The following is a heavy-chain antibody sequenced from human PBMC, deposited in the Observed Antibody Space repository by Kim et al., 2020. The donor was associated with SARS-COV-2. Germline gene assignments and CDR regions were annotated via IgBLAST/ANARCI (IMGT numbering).Heavy chain of an antibody. J-gene: IGHJ4*02. D-gene: IGHD3-16*01. CDR3: TTVSMR. CDR2: IKSRSDGGTG. Sequence: GGSLRLSCAVSGIPFSNAWFNWVRQAPGKGLEWVGRIKSRSDGGTGDLAAPVKGRFAISRYDSKNMLYLVMNSLRTDDSGVYYCTTVSMRWGQRTLVTVS. V-gene: IGHV3-15*01. CDR1: GIPFSNAW.